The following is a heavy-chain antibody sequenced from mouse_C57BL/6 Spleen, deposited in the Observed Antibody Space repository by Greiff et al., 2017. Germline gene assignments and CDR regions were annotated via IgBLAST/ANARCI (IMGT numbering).Heavy chain of an antibody. CDR1: GYTFTRYG. CDR3: TKGAMDY. V-gene: IGHV1-58*01. Sequence: VHVKQSGAELVRPGSSVKMSCKTSGYTFTRYGINWVKQRPGQGLEWIGYIYIGNGDTEYNEKFKGKATLTSDTSSSTAYMPLSSLTSEDSAICFCTKGAMDYWGQGTSVTVSS. J-gene: IGHJ4*01. CDR2: IYIGNGDT.